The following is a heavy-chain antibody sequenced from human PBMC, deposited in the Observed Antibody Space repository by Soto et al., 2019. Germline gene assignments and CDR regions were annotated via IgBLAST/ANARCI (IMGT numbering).Heavy chain of an antibody. D-gene: IGHD2-2*01. CDR3: ARPVALPTRSNIVVVPAAGYSSSWYAFDI. J-gene: IGHJ3*02. V-gene: IGHV5-51*01. Sequence: GESLKISCKGSGYSFTSYWIGWVRQMPGKGLEWMGIIYPGDSDTRYSPSFQGQVTISADKSISTAYLQWSSLKASDTAMYYCARPVALPTRSNIVVVPAAGYSSSWYAFDIGGQGTMVTVS. CDR1: GYSFTSYW. CDR2: IYPGDSDT.